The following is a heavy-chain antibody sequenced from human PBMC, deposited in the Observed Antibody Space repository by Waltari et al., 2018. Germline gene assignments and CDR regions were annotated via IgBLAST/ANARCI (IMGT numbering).Heavy chain of an antibody. V-gene: IGHV4-34*01. D-gene: IGHD2-15*01. CDR3: VRGLSDVVVAAAPFDY. CDR1: GGSFSGYY. J-gene: IGHJ4*02. Sequence: QVQLQQWGAGLLKPSETLSLTCAVYGGSFSGYYWSWIRQPPGKGLEWIGEINHSGSTNYNPSLKSRVTISVDTSKNQFSLKLSSVTAADTAVYYCVRGLSDVVVAAAPFDYWGQGTLVTVSS. CDR2: INHSGST.